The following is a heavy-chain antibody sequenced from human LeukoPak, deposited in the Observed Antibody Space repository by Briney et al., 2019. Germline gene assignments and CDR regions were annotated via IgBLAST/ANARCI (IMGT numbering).Heavy chain of an antibody. Sequence: SETLSLSCAVSGGSISSYYRSWIRQPPGKGLEWIGYIYTSGSTNYNPSLKSRVTISVDTSKNQFSLKLSSVTAADTAVYYCARGRYYYDSSSYQYQRYFDYWGQGTLVTVSS. CDR3: ARGRYYYDSSSYQYQRYFDY. CDR1: GGSISSYY. CDR2: IYTSGST. D-gene: IGHD3-22*01. V-gene: IGHV4-4*09. J-gene: IGHJ4*02.